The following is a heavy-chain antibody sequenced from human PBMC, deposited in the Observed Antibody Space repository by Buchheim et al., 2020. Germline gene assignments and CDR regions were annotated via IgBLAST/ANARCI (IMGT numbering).Heavy chain of an antibody. D-gene: IGHD6-13*01. Sequence: EVQLVESGGGLVQPGGSLRLSCAASGFTFNSYDMHWVRQATGKGLEWVSAIGTAGDTYYPGSVKGRFTISRENAKNSLYLQMNSLRAGDTAVYYCARVQRTFRMDSSSWSPLRYGMDVWGQGTT. J-gene: IGHJ6*02. V-gene: IGHV3-13*04. CDR3: ARVQRTFRMDSSSWSPLRYGMDV. CDR1: GFTFNSYD. CDR2: IGTAGDT.